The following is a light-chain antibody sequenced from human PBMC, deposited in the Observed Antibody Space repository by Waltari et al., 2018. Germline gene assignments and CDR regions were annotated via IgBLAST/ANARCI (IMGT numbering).Light chain of an antibody. V-gene: IGKV1-8*01. CDR2: GAT. J-gene: IGKJ4*01. CDR3: QQYYSYPLT. CDR1: QVVNTH. Sequence: AIQMTQSPSSLSASTGDRVTITCRASQVVNTHLAWYQQKPRKAPQLLIYGATALQSGVPSRFGGSGSGTDFTLTITSLQYEDFATYHCQQYYSYPLTFGGGTKVEI.